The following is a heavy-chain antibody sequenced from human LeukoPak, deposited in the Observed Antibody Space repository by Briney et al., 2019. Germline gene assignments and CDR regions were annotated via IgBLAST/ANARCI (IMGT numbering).Heavy chain of an antibody. V-gene: IGHV1-18*01. CDR2: ISAYNGNT. J-gene: IGHJ5*02. Sequence: ASVKVSCKASGYTFTSYGISWVRQAPGQGLEWMGWISAYNGNTNYAQKLQGRVTMTTDTSTSTAYMELRSLRSDDTAAYYCARGGVYDSSGYYSNWFDPWGQGTLVTVSS. CDR3: ARGGVYDSSGYYSNWFDP. D-gene: IGHD3-22*01. CDR1: GYTFTSYG.